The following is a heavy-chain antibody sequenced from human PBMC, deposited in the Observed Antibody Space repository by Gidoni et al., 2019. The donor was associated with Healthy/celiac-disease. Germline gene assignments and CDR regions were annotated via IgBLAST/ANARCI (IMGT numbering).Heavy chain of an antibody. CDR2: INAGNGNT. CDR1: GYTFLSYA. V-gene: IGHV1-3*01. Sequence: QVQLVQSGAEVKKPGASVKVSCKASGYTFLSYAMHWVRQAPGQRLEWMGWINAGNGNTKYSQKFQGRVTITRDTSASTAYMELSSLRSEDTAVYYCARDRRLGMNYFDYWGQGTLVTVSS. D-gene: IGHD7-27*01. J-gene: IGHJ4*02. CDR3: ARDRRLGMNYFDY.